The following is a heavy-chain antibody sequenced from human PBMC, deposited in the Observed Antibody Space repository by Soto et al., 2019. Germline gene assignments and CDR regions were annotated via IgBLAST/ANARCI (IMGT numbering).Heavy chain of an antibody. J-gene: IGHJ4*02. CDR2: MYVSGTT. D-gene: IGHD6-19*01. V-gene: IGHV4-4*07. CDR1: GASISSYY. CDR3: AREGAAVEHVH. Sequence: QVQLQESGPGLVKPSETLSLTCTVSGASISSYYWSWIRQPAGKGLEWIGRMYVSGTTNYNPSLKSRVTMSVDTSKNQFSLRLTSVTAADTAVDFCAREGAAVEHVHWGQGTLVTVSS.